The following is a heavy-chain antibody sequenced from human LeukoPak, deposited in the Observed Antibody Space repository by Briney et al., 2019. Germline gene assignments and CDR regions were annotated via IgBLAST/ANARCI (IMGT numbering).Heavy chain of an antibody. Sequence: PSETLSLTCTVSGGSISGSTYYWGWIRQPPGKGLEWNGSIYYSGSTYYNPSLKSRVTISVDTSKNQFSLKLSSVTAADTAVYYCARRARGAKFGSGAFDIWGQGTMVTVSS. D-gene: IGHD3-10*01. V-gene: IGHV4-39*01. J-gene: IGHJ3*02. CDR1: GGSISGSTYY. CDR2: IYYSGST. CDR3: ARRARGAKFGSGAFDI.